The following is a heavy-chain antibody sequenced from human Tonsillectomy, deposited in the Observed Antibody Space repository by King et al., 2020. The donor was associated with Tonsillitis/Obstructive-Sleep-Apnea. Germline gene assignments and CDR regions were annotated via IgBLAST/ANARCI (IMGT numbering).Heavy chain of an antibody. J-gene: IGHJ4*02. CDR3: LNKGCRSGGGC. CDR2: IKEDGSDN. D-gene: IGHD6-19*01. CDR1: GLTLSNYW. Sequence: VQLVESGGGLVQPGGSLRLSCAASGLTLSNYWMAWVRQAPGKGLEWVANIKEDGSDNYYVDSVKGRFTISRDNAKNSLFLEMNSLRVEDTAVYYCLNKGCRSGGGCWGLGTLVTVSS. V-gene: IGHV3-7*02.